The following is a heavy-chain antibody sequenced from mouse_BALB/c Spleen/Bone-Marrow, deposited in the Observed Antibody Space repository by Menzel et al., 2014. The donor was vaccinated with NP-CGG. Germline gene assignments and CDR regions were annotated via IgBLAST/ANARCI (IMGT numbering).Heavy chain of an antibody. CDR2: IHYSGST. J-gene: IGHJ1*01. Sequence: EVQLVESGPDLVKPCQSLSLTCTVTGYSITSGYSWHWIRQFPGNKLEWMGYIHYSGSTNYNPSLKSRISITRDISKNQFFLQLNSVTAEDTATYYCARSTTMTFYWYFDVWGAGTTVTVSS. CDR1: GYSITSGYS. V-gene: IGHV3-1*02. CDR3: ARSTTMTFYWYFDV. D-gene: IGHD2-4*01.